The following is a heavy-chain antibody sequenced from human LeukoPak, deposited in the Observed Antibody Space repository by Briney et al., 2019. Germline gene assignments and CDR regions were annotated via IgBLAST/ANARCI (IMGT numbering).Heavy chain of an antibody. V-gene: IGHV3-74*01. CDR2: INSDGSST. J-gene: IGHJ4*02. Sequence: GGSLRLSCAASGFTFSSYEMNWVRQAPGKGLVWVSRINSDGSSTSYADSVKGRFTISRDNAKNTLYLQMNSLRAEDTAVYYCARQLYSYGYYFDYWGQGTLVTVSS. CDR3: ARQLYSYGYYFDY. D-gene: IGHD5-18*01. CDR1: GFTFSSYE.